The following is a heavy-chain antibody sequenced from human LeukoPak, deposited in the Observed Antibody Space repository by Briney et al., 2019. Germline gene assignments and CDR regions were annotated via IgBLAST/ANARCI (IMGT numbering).Heavy chain of an antibody. CDR3: ARQNRWGSGYYGYFDY. Sequence: GRSLRLPCAASGFTFSSYAMHWVRQAPGKGLEWVAVISYDGSNKYYADSVKGRFTISRDNSKNTLYLQMNSLRAEDTAVYYCARQNRWGSGYYGYFDYWGQGTLVTVSS. CDR1: GFTFSSYA. D-gene: IGHD3-22*01. CDR2: ISYDGSNK. J-gene: IGHJ4*02. V-gene: IGHV3-30-3*01.